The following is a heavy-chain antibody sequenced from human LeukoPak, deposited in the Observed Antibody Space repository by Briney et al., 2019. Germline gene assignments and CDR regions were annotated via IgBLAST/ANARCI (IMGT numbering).Heavy chain of an antibody. CDR1: GFTFSSYG. CDR2: ISGSGGST. CDR3: TRDQTPYY. J-gene: IGHJ4*02. Sequence: GGTLRLSCAASGFTFSSYGMSWVRQAPGKGLEWVSAISGSGGSTYYADSVKGRFTISRDNSKNTLYLQMNSLKTEDTAVYYCTRDQTPYYWGQGTLVTVSS. V-gene: IGHV3-23*01.